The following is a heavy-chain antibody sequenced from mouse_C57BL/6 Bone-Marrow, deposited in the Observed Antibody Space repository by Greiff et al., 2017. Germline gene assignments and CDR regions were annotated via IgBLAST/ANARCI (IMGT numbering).Heavy chain of an antibody. V-gene: IGHV14-4*01. J-gene: IGHJ3*01. CDR1: GFNIKDDY. D-gene: IGHD1-1*01. Sequence: EVKLQESGAELVRPGASVKLSCTASGFNIKDDYMHWVKQRPEQGLEWIGWIDPENGDTEYASKFQGKATITADTSSNTAYLQLSNLTSEDTAVYYCTTPDYYGSSYEAWFAYWGQGTLVTVSA. CDR3: TTPDYYGSSYEAWFAY. CDR2: IDPENGDT.